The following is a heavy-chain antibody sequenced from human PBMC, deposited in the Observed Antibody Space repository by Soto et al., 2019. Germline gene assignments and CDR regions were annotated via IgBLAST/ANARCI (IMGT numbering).Heavy chain of an antibody. V-gene: IGHV2-5*02. CDR3: AHSRRKSLRYFDWLLNAYYYFDY. D-gene: IGHD3-9*01. CDR2: IYWDDDK. J-gene: IGHJ4*02. CDR1: GFSLSTSGVG. Sequence: SGPTLVNPTQTLTLTCTFSGFSLSTSGVGVGWIRQPPGKALEWLALIYWDDDKRYSPSLKSRLTITKDTSKNQVVLTMTNMDPVDTATYYCAHSRRKSLRYFDWLLNAYYYFDYWGQGTLVNVSS.